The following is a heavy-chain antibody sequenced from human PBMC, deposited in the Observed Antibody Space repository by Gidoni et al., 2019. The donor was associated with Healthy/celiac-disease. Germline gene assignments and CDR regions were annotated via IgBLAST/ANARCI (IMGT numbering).Heavy chain of an antibody. V-gene: IGHV5-51*01. J-gene: IGHJ4*02. CDR2: IYPGDSDT. CDR3: ARLIAVAGYFFDY. Sequence: EVQLVQSGAAVKKPGASLMISCKGSGSSFTSYWIGWVRQMPGKGLEWMGIIYPGDSDTRYSPSFQGQVTISANKSISTAYLQWSSLKASENAMYYCARLIAVAGYFFDYWGQGTLVTVSS. D-gene: IGHD6-19*01. CDR1: GSSFTSYW.